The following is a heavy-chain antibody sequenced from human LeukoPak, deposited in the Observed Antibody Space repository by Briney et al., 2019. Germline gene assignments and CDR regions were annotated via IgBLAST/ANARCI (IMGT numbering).Heavy chain of an antibody. D-gene: IGHD4-11*01. CDR1: GFSLSTSGMR. J-gene: IGHJ6*02. V-gene: IGHV2-70D*14. CDR3: ARTPLVMTTCYGMDV. Sequence: SGPALVKPTQTLTLTCTFSGFSLSTSGMRVSWIRQPPGRAMEWLARIDWDDDKYYSTSLKTRLTISKDTSKNQVVLTMTNMDPVDTATYYCARTPLVMTTCYGMDVWGQGTTVTVSS. CDR2: IDWDDDK.